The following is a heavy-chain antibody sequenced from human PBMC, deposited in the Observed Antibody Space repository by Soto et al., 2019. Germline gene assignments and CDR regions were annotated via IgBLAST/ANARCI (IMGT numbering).Heavy chain of an antibody. Sequence: QVQLVQSGAEVKKPGSSVKVSCKASGGTFSSYAISWVRQDPGQGLEWMGGIIPIFGTANYAQKFQGRVTITADESTSTAYMELSSLRSEDTAVYYCARDRLMITFGGVGDGRWFAFDIWGQGTMVTVSS. CDR3: ARDRLMITFGGVGDGRWFAFDI. CDR2: IIPIFGTA. D-gene: IGHD3-16*01. J-gene: IGHJ3*02. V-gene: IGHV1-69*12. CDR1: GGTFSSYA.